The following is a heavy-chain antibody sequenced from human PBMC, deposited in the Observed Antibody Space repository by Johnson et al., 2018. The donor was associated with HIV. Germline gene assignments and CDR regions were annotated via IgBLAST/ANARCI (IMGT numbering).Heavy chain of an antibody. Sequence: VQLVESGGDLVKPGGSLRLSCAGSGFTFDDYAMHWVRQAPGKGLAWVSGLRWNSGSIGYADSVKGRFTISRDNSNNTLYLQMNSLRAEETAVYYCARSWELGETAFDIWGQGTMVTVSS. CDR1: GFTFDDYA. V-gene: IGHV3-9*01. J-gene: IGHJ3*02. CDR2: LRWNSGSI. CDR3: ARSWELGETAFDI. D-gene: IGHD1-26*01.